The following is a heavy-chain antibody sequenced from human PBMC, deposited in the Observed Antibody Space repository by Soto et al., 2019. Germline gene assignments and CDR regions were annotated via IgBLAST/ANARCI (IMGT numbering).Heavy chain of an antibody. V-gene: IGHV3-33*01. CDR1: GFTFSSYG. Sequence: LRLSCAASGFTFSSYGMHWVRQAPGKGLEWVAVIWYDGSNKYYADSVKGRFTISRDNSKNTLYLQMSSLRAEDTAVYYCARAEYYDSSGSRSRHYYYYGMDVWGQGTTVTVSS. CDR2: IWYDGSNK. D-gene: IGHD3-22*01. J-gene: IGHJ6*02. CDR3: ARAEYYDSSGSRSRHYYYYGMDV.